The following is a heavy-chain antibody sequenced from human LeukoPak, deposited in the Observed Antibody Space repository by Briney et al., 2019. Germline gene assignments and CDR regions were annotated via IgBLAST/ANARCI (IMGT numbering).Heavy chain of an antibody. CDR2: IYYSGST. J-gene: IGHJ4*02. CDR3: ARHAQYYYDSSGYYAFDY. CDR1: GGSISSYY. D-gene: IGHD3-22*01. V-gene: IGHV4-59*08. Sequence: SDTVSLTCNVSGGSISSYYWRWVRQPPGKGLEWIGYIYYSGSTNYNPSLRSRVTISVDTSKNQFSLKLSTGTAADTAVYYCARHAQYYYDSSGYYAFDYWGQGTLVTVSS.